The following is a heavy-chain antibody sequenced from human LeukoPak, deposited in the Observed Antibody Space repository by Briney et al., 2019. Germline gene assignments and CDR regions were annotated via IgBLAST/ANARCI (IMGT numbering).Heavy chain of an antibody. CDR3: ARDSPVYSHYGWFDP. CDR2: ISAYNGNT. CDR1: GYTFTSYG. Sequence: ASVKVSCKASGYTFTSYGISWVRQAPGQGLEWMGWISAYNGNTNYAQKLQGRVTMTTDTSTSTAYMELRSLRSDDTAVYYCARDSPVYSHYGWFDPWGQGTLVTVSS. V-gene: IGHV1-18*01. D-gene: IGHD4-11*01. J-gene: IGHJ5*02.